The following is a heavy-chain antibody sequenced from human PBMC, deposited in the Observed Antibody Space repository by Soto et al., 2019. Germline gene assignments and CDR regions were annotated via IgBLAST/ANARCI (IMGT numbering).Heavy chain of an antibody. D-gene: IGHD3-22*01. CDR3: ARRSLDYYDSSGPLFDAFDI. CDR2: IIPIFGTA. J-gene: IGHJ3*02. V-gene: IGHV1-69*13. CDR1: GGTFSSHA. Sequence: ASVKVSCKASGGTFSSHAISWVRQAPGQGLEWMGGIIPIFGTANYAQKFQGRVTITADESTSTAYMELSSLRSEDTAVYYCARRSLDYYDSSGPLFDAFDIWGQGTMVTVS.